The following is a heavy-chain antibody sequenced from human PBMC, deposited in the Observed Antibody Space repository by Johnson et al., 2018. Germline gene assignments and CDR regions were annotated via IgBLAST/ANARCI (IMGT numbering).Heavy chain of an antibody. CDR1: GFTFDDYA. V-gene: IGHV3-9*01. J-gene: IGHJ5*02. CDR3: AKGKGTGGFAP. CDR2: ISWNSGSI. Sequence: VQLVQSGGGLVQPGRSLRLSCAASGFTFDDYAMHWVRQAPGKGLEWVSGISWNSGSIGYADSVKGRFTISRDNAKNSLYLQMNSLRAGDTALYYCAKGKGTGGFAPWGQGTLVTVSS. D-gene: IGHD3-10*01.